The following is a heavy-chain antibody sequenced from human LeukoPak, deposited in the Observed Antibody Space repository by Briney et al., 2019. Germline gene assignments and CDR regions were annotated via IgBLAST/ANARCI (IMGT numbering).Heavy chain of an antibody. CDR1: GYDFTNFW. CDR3: VRHPNDYDRTGYSVRKGGELED. CDR2: VYPDDSDT. J-gene: IGHJ4*02. D-gene: IGHD3-22*01. Sequence: GESLKISCKGSGYDFTNFWIGWVRQMPGKGLEWMGIVYPDDSDTTYSPSFQGQVTISANKSISTAYLQWSSLRASDTAMYYCVRHPNDYDRTGYSVRKGGELEDWGQGTLVTVSS. V-gene: IGHV5-51*01.